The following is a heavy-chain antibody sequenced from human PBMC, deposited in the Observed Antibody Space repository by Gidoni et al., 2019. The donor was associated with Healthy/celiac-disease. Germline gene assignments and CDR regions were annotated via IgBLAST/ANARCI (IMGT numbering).Heavy chain of an antibody. CDR2: ISGSGGST. J-gene: IGHJ3*02. V-gene: IGHV3-23*04. Sequence: EVQLVESGGGLVQPGGSLRLSCAASGFTFRSYAMSWVRQAPGKGLEWVSAISGSGGSTYYADSVKGRFTISRDNSKNTLYLQMNSLRAEDTAVYYCAKFSSYDSSGYYYPNDAFDIWGQGTMVTVSS. CDR1: GFTFRSYA. CDR3: AKFSSYDSSGYYYPNDAFDI. D-gene: IGHD3-22*01.